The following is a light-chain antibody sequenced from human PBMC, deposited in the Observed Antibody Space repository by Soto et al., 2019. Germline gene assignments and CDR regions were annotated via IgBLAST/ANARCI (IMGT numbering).Light chain of an antibody. Sequence: EIVMTQSPATLSVSPGERATLSCRASQSVSSNLAWYQQKPGQAPRLLICGASTRATGITARFSGSGCGTEFTPTISSLQSEDFAVYYCQQYNNWPPYTFGQGTKLEIK. CDR1: QSVSSN. J-gene: IGKJ2*01. V-gene: IGKV3-15*01. CDR3: QQYNNWPPYT. CDR2: GAS.